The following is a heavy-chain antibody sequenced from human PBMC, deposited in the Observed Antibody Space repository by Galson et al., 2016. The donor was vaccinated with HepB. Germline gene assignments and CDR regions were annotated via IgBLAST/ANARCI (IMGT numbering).Heavy chain of an antibody. CDR3: ARQRRITMILKAKRYFDL. D-gene: IGHD3-22*01. Sequence: TLSLTCAVSGGSISSGGYSWSWIRQPPGKGLEWIGYIYHSGSTYYNPSLKSRVTISVDRSKNQFSLKLSSVTAADTAVYYCARQRRITMILKAKRYFDLWGRGTLVTVSS. V-gene: IGHV4-30-2*01. CDR2: IYHSGST. CDR1: GGSISSGGYS. J-gene: IGHJ2*01.